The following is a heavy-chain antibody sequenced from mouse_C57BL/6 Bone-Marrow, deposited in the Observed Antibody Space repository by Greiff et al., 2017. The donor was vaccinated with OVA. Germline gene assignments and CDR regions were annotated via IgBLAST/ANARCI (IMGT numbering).Heavy chain of an antibody. Sequence: EVQVVESGGGLVKPGGSLKLSCAASGFTFSSYAMSWVRQTPEKRLEWVATISDGGSYTYYPDNVKGRFTISRDNAKNILYLQMSHLKSEDTAMYYCARRFYAMDYWGQGTSVTVSS. V-gene: IGHV5-4*03. J-gene: IGHJ4*01. CDR1: GFTFSSYA. CDR2: ISDGGSYT. CDR3: ARRFYAMDY.